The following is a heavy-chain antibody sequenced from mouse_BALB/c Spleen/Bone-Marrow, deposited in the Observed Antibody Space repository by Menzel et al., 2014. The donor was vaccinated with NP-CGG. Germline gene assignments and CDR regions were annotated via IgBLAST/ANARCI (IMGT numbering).Heavy chain of an antibody. Sequence: GYTTEYSASVKGRFNISRDNSQSILYLQMNTLRAEDSATYYCARDNYYGYHRYFDVWGAGTTVTVSS. D-gene: IGHD1-2*01. CDR3: ARDNYYGYHRYFDV. V-gene: IGHV7-3*02. CDR2: GYTT. J-gene: IGHJ1*01.